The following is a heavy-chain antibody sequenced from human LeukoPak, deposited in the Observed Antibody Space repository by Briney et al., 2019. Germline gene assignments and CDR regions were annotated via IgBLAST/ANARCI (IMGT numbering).Heavy chain of an antibody. CDR2: IRGSDGST. CDR1: GFTFSTYA. Sequence: GESLRLSCAASGFTFSTYALSWVCQAPGKGLDWVSSIRGSDGSTYYADSVKGRFAISRDNSKNTLYLQMNSLSAEDTAVYYCAKDVYGDYGGLDYWGQGTLVTVSS. CDR3: AKDVYGDYGGLDY. D-gene: IGHD4-17*01. J-gene: IGHJ4*02. V-gene: IGHV3-23*01.